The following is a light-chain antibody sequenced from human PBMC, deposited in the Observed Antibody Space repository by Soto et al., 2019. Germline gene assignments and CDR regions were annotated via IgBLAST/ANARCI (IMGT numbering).Light chain of an antibody. V-gene: IGKV4-1*01. CDR2: WAS. J-gene: IGKJ2*01. CDR3: QQYYSTPPMYT. Sequence: DIVMTQSPDSLAVSLGERATINCKSSQSLLYSYNNKNYLAWYQQKPGQPPKLLIYWASTREYGVPDRFSGSGSGTDFTLTISSLQAEDVAVYYCQQYYSTPPMYTFGQGTRLEIK. CDR1: QSLLYSYNNKNY.